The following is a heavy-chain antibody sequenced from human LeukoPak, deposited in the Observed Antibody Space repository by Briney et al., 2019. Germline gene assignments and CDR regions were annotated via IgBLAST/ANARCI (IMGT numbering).Heavy chain of an antibody. D-gene: IGHD4-23*01. CDR2: ISGNGGRT. V-gene: IGHV3-23*01. Sequence: PGGSLRLSCAASGFTFSSYGMSWVRQAPGKGLEWVSFISGNGGRTDYAESVKGRFTISRDNSKNTLYLQMNSLRAEDTAVYYCAKDPAVVTRYYFDYWGQGTLVTVSS. CDR3: AKDPAVVTRYYFDY. CDR1: GFTFSSYG. J-gene: IGHJ4*02.